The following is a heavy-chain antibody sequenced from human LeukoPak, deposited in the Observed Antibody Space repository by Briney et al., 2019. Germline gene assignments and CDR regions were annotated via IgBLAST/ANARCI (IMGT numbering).Heavy chain of an antibody. Sequence: GRSLRLSCAASGFTFNTYTMNWVRQAPGKGLEWVSYISGSSGIIDYADSVRGRFTISRDNAKNSLYLQMNSLRAEDTAVYYCARGSTYCESSGQVPFDYWGQGTLVTVSS. J-gene: IGHJ4*02. CDR1: GFTFNTYT. D-gene: IGHD3-22*01. CDR3: ARGSTYCESSGQVPFDY. V-gene: IGHV3-48*01. CDR2: ISGSSGII.